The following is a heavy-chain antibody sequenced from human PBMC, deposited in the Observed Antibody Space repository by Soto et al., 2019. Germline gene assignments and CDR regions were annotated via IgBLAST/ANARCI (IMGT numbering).Heavy chain of an antibody. D-gene: IGHD2-2*01. Sequence: QVQLVESGGGVVQPGRSLRLSCAASGFTFSSYGMHWVRQAPGKGLEWVAVIWYDGSNKYYADSVKGRFTISRDNSKNTLYLQMNSLRAGDRGVFYCAGYCRSTRCYGGGGDGMDVWGQGTTVTVSS. J-gene: IGHJ6*02. CDR1: GFTFSSYG. CDR2: IWYDGSNK. CDR3: AGYCRSTRCYGGGGDGMDV. V-gene: IGHV3-33*01.